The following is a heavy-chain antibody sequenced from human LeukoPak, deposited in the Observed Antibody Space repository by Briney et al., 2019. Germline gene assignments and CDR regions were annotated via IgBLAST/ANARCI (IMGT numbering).Heavy chain of an antibody. CDR2: ISWNSGSI. V-gene: IGHV3-21*01. CDR1: GFTFSNAW. J-gene: IGHJ4*02. Sequence: GGSLRLSCAASGFTFSNAWMSWVRQAPGKGLEWVSGISWNSGSIGYADSVEGRFTISRDNAKNSLYLQMNSLRAEDTAVYYCAGTYGSGSSDYWGQGTLVTVSS. D-gene: IGHD3-10*01. CDR3: AGTYGSGSSDY.